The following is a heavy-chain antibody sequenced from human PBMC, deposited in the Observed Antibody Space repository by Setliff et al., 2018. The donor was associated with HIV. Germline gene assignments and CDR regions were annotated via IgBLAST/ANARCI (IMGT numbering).Heavy chain of an antibody. CDR1: GFTFNTYA. V-gene: IGHV3-23*03. Sequence: GGSLRLSCAASGFTFNTYAMAWVRQAPGKGLEWVSVISIGGDKTYYADSVKGRFTISRDNSKNTLYLQMNSLRAEDTAVYYCAKDLDIVVVPAAPDAFDIWGQGTMVTVSS. CDR3: AKDLDIVVVPAAPDAFDI. D-gene: IGHD2-2*03. J-gene: IGHJ3*02. CDR2: ISIGGDKT.